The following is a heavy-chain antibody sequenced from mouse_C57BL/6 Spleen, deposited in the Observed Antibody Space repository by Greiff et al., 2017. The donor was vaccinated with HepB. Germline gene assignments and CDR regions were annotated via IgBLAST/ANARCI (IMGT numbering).Heavy chain of an antibody. CDR3: AIPYYGIYWYFDV. Sequence: QVQLKQPGAELVKPGASVKVSCKASGYTFTSYWMHWVKQRPGQGLEWIGRIHPSDSDTNYNQKFKGKATLTVDKSSSTAYMQLSSLTSEDSAVYYCAIPYYGIYWYFDVWGTGTTVTVSS. D-gene: IGHD2-10*01. J-gene: IGHJ1*03. V-gene: IGHV1-74*01. CDR1: GYTFTSYW. CDR2: IHPSDSDT.